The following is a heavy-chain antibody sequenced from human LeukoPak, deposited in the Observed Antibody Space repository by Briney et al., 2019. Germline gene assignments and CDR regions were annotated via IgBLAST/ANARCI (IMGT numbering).Heavy chain of an antibody. CDR1: GFTFSSYA. J-gene: IGHJ4*02. V-gene: IGHV3-23*01. Sequence: GGSLRLSCAASGFTFSSYAMSWVRQAPGKGLEWVSAISGSGGSTYYADSVKGRFTISRDNSKNTLYLQMNSLRAEDTAVYYCAPAGDGYNYYFDYWGQGTLVTVSS. CDR2: ISGSGGST. CDR3: APAGDGYNYYFDY. D-gene: IGHD5-24*01.